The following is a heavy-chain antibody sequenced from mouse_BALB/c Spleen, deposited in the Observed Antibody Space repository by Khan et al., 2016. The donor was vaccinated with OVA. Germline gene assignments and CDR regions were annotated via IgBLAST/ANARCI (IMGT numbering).Heavy chain of an antibody. CDR3: ARVGAAYYRDDGGAMEY. D-gene: IGHD2-14*01. Sequence: QIQLVQSGPELKKPGETVRISCKASGYTFTTAGIQWVQKMPGKGLKWIGWINTHSGVPKYAEDFKGRFAFSLEISVSTTYLQITNLKNEDTATYVCARVGAAYYRDDGGAMEYWGQGTSVTVSS. V-gene: IGHV9-4*02. J-gene: IGHJ4*01. CDR1: GYTFTTAG. CDR2: INTHSGVP.